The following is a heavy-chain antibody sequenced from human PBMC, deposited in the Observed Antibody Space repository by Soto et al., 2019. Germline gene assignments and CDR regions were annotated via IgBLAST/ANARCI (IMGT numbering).Heavy chain of an antibody. D-gene: IGHD2-2*01. CDR2: ISSSSSYI. Sequence: PGGSLRLSCAASGFTFSSYAMTWVRQAPGKGLEWVSSISSSSSYIYYADSVKGRFTISRDNAKNSLYLQMNSLRAEDTAVYYCARDLGGDIVVVPAALRHYYYYYGMDVWGQGTTVTVSS. V-gene: IGHV3-21*01. J-gene: IGHJ6*02. CDR3: ARDLGGDIVVVPAALRHYYYYYGMDV. CDR1: GFTFSSYA.